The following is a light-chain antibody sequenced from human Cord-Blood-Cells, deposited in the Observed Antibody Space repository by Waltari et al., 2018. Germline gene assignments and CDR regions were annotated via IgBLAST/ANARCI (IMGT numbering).Light chain of an antibody. Sequence: QSALTQPASVSGSPGQSITISCTGTSSDVGSYNLVSWYQQHPAKAPKLMIDEGSKEPSEVSYRFSGSKTGNSASLSISGLQAEDEADYYCCSYASSWVFGGGTKLTVL. CDR2: EGS. V-gene: IGLV2-23*01. CDR1: SSDVGSYNL. CDR3: CSYASSWV. J-gene: IGLJ3*02.